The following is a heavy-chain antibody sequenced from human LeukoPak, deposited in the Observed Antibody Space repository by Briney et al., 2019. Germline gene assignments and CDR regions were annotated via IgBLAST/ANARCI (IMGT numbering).Heavy chain of an antibody. CDR3: ARSFPIFGVIFDY. D-gene: IGHD3-3*01. CDR1: GFTFSSYG. V-gene: IGHV3-30*02. CDR2: IRYDGSNK. Sequence: GGSLRLSCAASGFTFSSYGMHWVRQAPGKGLEWVAFIRYDGSNKYYADSVKGRFTISRDNAKNSLYLQMNSLRAEDTAVYYCARSFPIFGVIFDYWGQGALVTVSS. J-gene: IGHJ4*02.